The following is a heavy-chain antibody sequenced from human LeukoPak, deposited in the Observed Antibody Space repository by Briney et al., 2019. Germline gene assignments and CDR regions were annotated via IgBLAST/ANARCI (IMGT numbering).Heavy chain of an antibody. CDR3: AKDRYYDNSGSYYESGS. CDR1: GFTFSNYA. V-gene: IGHV3-23*01. D-gene: IGHD3-22*01. J-gene: IGHJ5*02. Sequence: GGSLRLSCASSGFTFSNYAMSWVRQAPGKGLECVSAVVGSGSCTYYADSVTGRFTISRDNSRNTLYLQMNSLRAEDTAVYYCAKDRYYDNSGSYYESGSWGQGTLVTVSS. CDR2: VVGSGSCT.